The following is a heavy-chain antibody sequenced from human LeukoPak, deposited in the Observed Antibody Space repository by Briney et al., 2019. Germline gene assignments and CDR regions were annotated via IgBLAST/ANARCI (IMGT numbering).Heavy chain of an antibody. D-gene: IGHD3-10*01. CDR2: INYSGST. CDR1: GGSISSYY. J-gene: IGHJ4*02. CDR3: ARVHYYASGQSSYFDY. Sequence: PSETLSLTCTVSGGSISSYYWSWIRQPPGKGLEWIGYINYSGSTKYYPSLKSRVTISVDTSKNQFSLQLTSVTAADTAVYFCARVHYYASGQSSYFDYWGQGSLVTVSS. V-gene: IGHV4-59*01.